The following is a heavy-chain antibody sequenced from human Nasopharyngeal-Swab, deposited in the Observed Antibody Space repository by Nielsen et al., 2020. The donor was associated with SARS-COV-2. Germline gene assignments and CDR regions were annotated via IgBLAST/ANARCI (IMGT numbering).Heavy chain of an antibody. J-gene: IGHJ3*02. D-gene: IGHD3-10*01. CDR1: GGSFSGSY. CDR3: ARGPALVIRKTLSSGFDI. Sequence: SETLSLTCAVFGGSFSGSYWSWIRQPPGRGLERIGEINHSGSTMYIPSLKSRVTISVDTSKNQFSLNLTSVTAADTAMYYCARGPALVIRKTLSSGFDIWGQGTMVTVSS. V-gene: IGHV4-34*01. CDR2: INHSGST.